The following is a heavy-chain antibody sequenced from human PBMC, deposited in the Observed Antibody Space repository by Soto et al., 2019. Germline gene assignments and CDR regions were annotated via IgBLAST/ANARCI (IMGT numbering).Heavy chain of an antibody. V-gene: IGHV4-59*01. Sequence: QVQLQESGPGLVKPSETLSLTCTVSGGSISSYYWSWIRQPPGKGLEWIGYIYYSGSTNYNPSLKCGMSTSVDPSKNEFVMRMRCVSGACADVYCWANGTSYALWSAYHHSGQGTLVTVSS. CDR3: ANGTSYALWSAYHH. CDR2: IYYSGST. CDR1: GGSISSYY. J-gene: IGHJ5*02. D-gene: IGHD3-3*01.